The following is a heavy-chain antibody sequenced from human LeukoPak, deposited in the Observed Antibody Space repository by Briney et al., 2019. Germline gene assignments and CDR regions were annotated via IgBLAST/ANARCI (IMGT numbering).Heavy chain of an antibody. CDR3: ARTRITIFGVVIINDY. D-gene: IGHD3-3*01. CDR2: IYYSGST. V-gene: IGHV4-59*01. Sequence: PSETLSLTCTVSGGSISSYYWSWIRQPPGKGLEWIGYIYYSGSTNYNPSLKSRVTIPVDTSKNQFSLKLSSVTAADTAVYYCARTRITIFGVVIINDYWGQGTLVTVSS. CDR1: GGSISSYY. J-gene: IGHJ4*02.